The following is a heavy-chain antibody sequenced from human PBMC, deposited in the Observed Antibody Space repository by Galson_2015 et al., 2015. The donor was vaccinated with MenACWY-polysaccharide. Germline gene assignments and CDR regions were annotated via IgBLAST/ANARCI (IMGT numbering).Heavy chain of an antibody. CDR1: GFTFDDYA. CDR3: AKGLRITMFGVFISEEFYYMDV. D-gene: IGHD3-3*01. V-gene: IGHV3-9*01. J-gene: IGHJ6*03. Sequence: SLRLSCAASGFTFDDYAMHWVRQAPGKGLEWVSGISWNSSNIGYADSVKGRFTISRDSAKNSLSLQMSSLRVEDTALYYCAKGLRITMFGVFISEEFYYMDVWGKGTTVTVSS. CDR2: ISWNSSNI.